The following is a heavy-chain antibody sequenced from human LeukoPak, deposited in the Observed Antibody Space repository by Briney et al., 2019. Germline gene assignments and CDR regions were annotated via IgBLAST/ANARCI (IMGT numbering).Heavy chain of an antibody. Sequence: GGSLRLSCAVSGFTVSDNYMSWVRQAPGKGLEWVSVIYNDGSTYYADSVKGRFTISRDNSKNTLFLQMNNLRVEDTAVYYCATGHYSNTLGGQGTLVTVSS. CDR1: GFTVSDNY. D-gene: IGHD6-13*01. CDR3: ATGHYSNTL. V-gene: IGHV3-66*01. CDR2: IYNDGST. J-gene: IGHJ4*02.